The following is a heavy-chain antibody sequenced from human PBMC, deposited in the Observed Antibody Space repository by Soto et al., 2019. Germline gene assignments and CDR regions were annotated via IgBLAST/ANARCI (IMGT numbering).Heavy chain of an antibody. D-gene: IGHD3-10*02. CDR3: ARDVRSRRYDL. V-gene: IGHV3-33*01. Sequence: QVQLVESGGGVVQPGRSLRLSCAASGFTFRNYGMHWVRQAPGKGLEWLAVIWYDGSNKYYADSVKGRFTISRDNSKNTLYLEMNSLRDEDTAVYYCARDVRSRRYDLWGQGTLVIGSS. CDR1: GFTFRNYG. J-gene: IGHJ5*02. CDR2: IWYDGSNK.